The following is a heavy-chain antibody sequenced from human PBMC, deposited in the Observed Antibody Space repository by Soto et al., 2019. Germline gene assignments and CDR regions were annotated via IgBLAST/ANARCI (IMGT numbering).Heavy chain of an antibody. V-gene: IGHV1-2*04. CDR3: AREWWWGDYADSDAFDI. CDR2: INPNSGGT. J-gene: IGHJ3*02. D-gene: IGHD4-17*01. Sequence: ASVKVSCKASGYTFTGYYMHWVRQAPGQGLEWMGWINPNSGGTNYAQKFQGWVTMTRDTSISTAYMGLSRLRSDDTAVYYCAREWWWGDYADSDAFDIWGQGTMVTVSS. CDR1: GYTFTGYY.